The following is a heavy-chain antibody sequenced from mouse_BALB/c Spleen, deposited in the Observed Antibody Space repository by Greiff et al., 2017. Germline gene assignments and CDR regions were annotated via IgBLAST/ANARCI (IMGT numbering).Heavy chain of an antibody. CDR3: ARSGTPAGDSTGSAWFAY. CDR1: GYTFTSYV. V-gene: IGHV1-14*01. Sequence: VQLQQSGPELVKPGASVKMSCKASGYTFTSYVMHWVKQKPGQGLEWIGYINPYNDGTKYNEKFKGKATLTSDKSSSTAYMELSSLTSEDSAVYYCARSGTPAGDSTGSAWFAYWGQGTLVTVSA. CDR2: INPYNDGT. J-gene: IGHJ3*01. D-gene: IGHD3-2*01.